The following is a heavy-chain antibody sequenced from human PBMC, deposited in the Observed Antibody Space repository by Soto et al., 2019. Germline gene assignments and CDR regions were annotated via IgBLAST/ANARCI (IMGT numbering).Heavy chain of an antibody. CDR1: GGSVSSCSYY. Sequence: SAAPSLTCPCSGGSVSSCSYYWVWIPRPPWKGLDWVLYIYYSGSTNYNPSLKSRVTISVDTDKNQFSLKLNSVTAADTAVYYCARDVCTNGVCSIGGWYYYYGMDGWGQGTTVTVSS. CDR3: ARDVCTNGVCSIGGWYYYYGMDG. J-gene: IGHJ6*02. CDR2: IYYSGST. D-gene: IGHD2-8*01. V-gene: IGHV4-61*01.